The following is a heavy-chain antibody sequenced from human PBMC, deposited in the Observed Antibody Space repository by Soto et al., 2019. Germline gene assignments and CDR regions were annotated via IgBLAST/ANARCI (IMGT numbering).Heavy chain of an antibody. CDR2: IWYDGSNK. D-gene: IGHD3-22*01. CDR3: ARDYYDSSGYRPLDY. J-gene: IGHJ4*02. V-gene: IGHV3-33*01. CDR1: GFTFSSYG. Sequence: GGSLRLSCAASGFTFSSYGMHWVRQAPGKGLEWVAVIWYDGSNKYYADSVKGRFTISRDNSKNTLYLQMNSLRAEDTAVYYCARDYYDSSGYRPLDYWGRGTLVTVSS.